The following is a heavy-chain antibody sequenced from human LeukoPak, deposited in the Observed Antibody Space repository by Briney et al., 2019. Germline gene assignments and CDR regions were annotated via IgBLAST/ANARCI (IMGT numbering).Heavy chain of an antibody. D-gene: IGHD4-17*01. V-gene: IGHV4-59*01. CDR2: IYYSGST. CDR1: GCSISSYY. Sequence: SETLSLTCTVSGCSISSYYWSWIRQPPGKGLEWMGYIYYSGSTNYNPSLKSRVTISVDTSKNQFSLKLSSVTAADTAVYYCAREGFYGDGDYYYYGMDVWGQGTTVTVSS. CDR3: AREGFYGDGDYYYYGMDV. J-gene: IGHJ6*02.